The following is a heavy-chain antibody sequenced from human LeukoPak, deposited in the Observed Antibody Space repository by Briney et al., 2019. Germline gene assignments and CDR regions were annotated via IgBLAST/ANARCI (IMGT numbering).Heavy chain of an antibody. D-gene: IGHD6-6*01. CDR2: VNSDGSST. CDR3: ASLFLCYGCSSSSHNFNI. CDR1: GFTFSSYW. J-gene: IGHJ3*02. Sequence: GGSLRLSCAASGFTFSSYWMHWVRQAPGKGLVWVSRVNSDGSSTTYADSVKGRFPIPRDNAKNTLHLQMNSLRAEDTAVYYCASLFLCYGCSSSSHNFNIWGQGTMVTVSS. V-gene: IGHV3-74*01.